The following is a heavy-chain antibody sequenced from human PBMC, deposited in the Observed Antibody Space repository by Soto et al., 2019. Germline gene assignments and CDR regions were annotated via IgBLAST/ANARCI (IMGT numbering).Heavy chain of an antibody. V-gene: IGHV3-23*01. CDR3: AKSPPKGQRGWYGGGAFDI. Sequence: GGSLRLSCAASGITFSSYAMSWVRQAPGKGLEWVSAISGSGGSTYYVDSVKGRFTISRDNSKNTLYLQMNSLRAEDTAVYYCAKSPPKGQRGWYGGGAFDIWGQGTMVTVSS. CDR1: GITFSSYA. D-gene: IGHD6-19*01. CDR2: ISGSGGST. J-gene: IGHJ3*02.